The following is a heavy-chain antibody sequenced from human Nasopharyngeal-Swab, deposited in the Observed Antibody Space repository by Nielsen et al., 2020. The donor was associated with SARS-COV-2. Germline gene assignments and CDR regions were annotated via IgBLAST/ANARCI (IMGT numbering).Heavy chain of an antibody. CDR3: ARSYCNSPSCWADYYGMDV. Sequence: GESLKISCAASGFTFSVYYMGWIRHAQGKGLEWVSYISNSGTTIQYADSVKGRFTVSRDNGKSSLYLQMNGLRAEDTAVDYCARSYCNSPSCWADYYGMDVWGQGTTVTVSS. V-gene: IGHV3-11*01. J-gene: IGHJ6*02. D-gene: IGHD2/OR15-2a*01. CDR2: ISNSGTTI. CDR1: GFTFSVYY.